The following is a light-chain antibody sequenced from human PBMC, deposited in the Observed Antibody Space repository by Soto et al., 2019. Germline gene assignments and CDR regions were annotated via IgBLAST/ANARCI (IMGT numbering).Light chain of an antibody. CDR1: QSVSSSY. J-gene: IGKJ2*02. CDR2: GAS. V-gene: IGKV3-20*01. CDR3: QQYGSSPWT. Sequence: EIVLTQSPGTLSLSPGERATLSCRASQSVSSSYLAWYQQKPGQAPRLLIYGASSRATGIPGRFSGSGSGTDFTLTISRLETEDFAVYYCQQYGSSPWTFGQGTKLEIK.